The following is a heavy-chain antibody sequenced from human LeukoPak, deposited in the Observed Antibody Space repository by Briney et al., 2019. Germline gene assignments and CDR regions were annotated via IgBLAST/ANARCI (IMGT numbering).Heavy chain of an antibody. CDR3: GRTLGGTHRYYYGMDV. CDR1: GGSISSYY. CDR2: IYYSGST. J-gene: IGHJ6*02. D-gene: IGHD2-15*01. Sequence: SETLSLTCTVSGGSISSYYWSWIRQPPGKGLEWIGYIYYSGSTNYNPSLKSRGTISVDTSKNQSSLKLSSLAAADTSVYYCGRTLGGTHRYYYGMDVWGQGTTVTVSS. V-gene: IGHV4-59*08.